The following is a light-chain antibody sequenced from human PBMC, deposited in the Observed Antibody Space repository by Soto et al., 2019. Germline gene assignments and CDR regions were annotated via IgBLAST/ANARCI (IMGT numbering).Light chain of an antibody. CDR3: SSYTSVRGV. V-gene: IGLV2-14*01. J-gene: IGLJ3*02. Sequence: QSALTQPPSASGSPGQSVAISCTGTSSDVGGYNYVSWYQQHPGKAPKLMIYEVTNRPSGISNRFSGSKSGNTASLTISGLQAEDEADYYCSSYTSVRGVFGGGTKLTVL. CDR2: EVT. CDR1: SSDVGGYNY.